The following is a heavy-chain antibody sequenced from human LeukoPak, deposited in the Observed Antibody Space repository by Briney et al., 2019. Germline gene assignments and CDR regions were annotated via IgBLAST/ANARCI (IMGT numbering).Heavy chain of an antibody. CDR2: IIPILGIA. CDR1: GGTFSSYA. CDR3: AGSPSHDCGGDCYPYYFDY. Sequence: SVKVSCKASGGTFSSYAISWVRQAPGQGLEWMGRIIPILGIANYAQKFQGRVTITADKSTSTAYMELSSLRSEDTAVYYCAGSPSHDCGGDCYPYYFDYWGQRTLVTVSS. D-gene: IGHD2-21*02. J-gene: IGHJ4*02. V-gene: IGHV1-69*04.